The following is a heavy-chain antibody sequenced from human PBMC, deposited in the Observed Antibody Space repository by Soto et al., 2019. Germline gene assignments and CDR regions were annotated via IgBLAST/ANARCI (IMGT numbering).Heavy chain of an antibody. CDR2: IYWDDDK. CDR3: AHRVLRTVFGLVTTTAIYFDF. J-gene: IGHJ4*02. V-gene: IGHV2-5*02. Sequence: QITLKESGPTVVKPTETLTLTCTFSGFSLTTSGVGVGWVRQSPGKAPEWLALIYWDDDKRYSTSLKSRLTIPKDTPKNQVVLTMANVDPADTATYYCAHRVLRTVFGLVTTTAIYFDFWGQGTPVVVSS. CDR1: GFSLTTSGVG. D-gene: IGHD3-3*01.